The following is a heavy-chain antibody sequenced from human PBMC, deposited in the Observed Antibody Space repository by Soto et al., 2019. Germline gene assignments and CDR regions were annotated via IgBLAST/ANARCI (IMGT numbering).Heavy chain of an antibody. CDR1: GFTFSSYG. J-gene: IGHJ4*02. Sequence: QVQLVESGGGVVQPGRSLRLSCAASGFTFSSYGMHWVRQAPGKGLEWVAVISYDGSNKYYADSVKGRFTISRDNAKNSLYLQMNSLRAEDTALYYCAKDRGRKQLVLDYWGQGTLVTVSS. V-gene: IGHV3-30*18. CDR3: AKDRGRKQLVLDY. D-gene: IGHD6-13*01. CDR2: ISYDGSNK.